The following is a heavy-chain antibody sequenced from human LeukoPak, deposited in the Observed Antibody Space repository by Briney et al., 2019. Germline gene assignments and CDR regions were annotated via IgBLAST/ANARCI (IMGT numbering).Heavy chain of an antibody. CDR3: ATSLGPLTEY. D-gene: IGHD7-27*01. J-gene: IGHJ4*02. CDR2: ISSSSNYI. CDR1: GFTFSSYS. V-gene: IGHV3-21*01. Sequence: GGSLRLSCAASGFTFSSYSMNWVRQAPGKGLEWVSSISSSSNYIYYADSVKGRFTISRDNVKNTLYLQMDSLRAEDTAVYYCATSLGPLTEYWGQGTLVTVSS.